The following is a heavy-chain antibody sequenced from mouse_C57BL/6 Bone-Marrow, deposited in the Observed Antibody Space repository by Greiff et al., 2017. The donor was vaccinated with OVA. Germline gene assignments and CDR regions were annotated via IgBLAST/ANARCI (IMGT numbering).Heavy chain of an antibody. Sequence: QVQLQQPGAELVMPGASVKLSCKASGYTFTSYWMHWVKQRPGQGLEWIGEIDPSDSYTNYNQKFKGKSTLTVDKPSSTAYMQLSSLTSEDSAVYYCARPLYYYGSRGFAYWGQGTLVTVSA. V-gene: IGHV1-69*01. D-gene: IGHD1-1*01. J-gene: IGHJ3*01. CDR2: IDPSDSYT. CDR3: ARPLYYYGSRGFAY. CDR1: GYTFTSYW.